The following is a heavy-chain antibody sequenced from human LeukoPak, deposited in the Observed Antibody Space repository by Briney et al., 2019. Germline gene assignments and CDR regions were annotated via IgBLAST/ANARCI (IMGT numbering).Heavy chain of an antibody. Sequence: SETLSLTCTVSGGSISSSSYYWGWIRQPPGKGLEWIGSIYYSGSTYYNPSLKSRVTISVDTSKNQFSLKLSSVTAADTAVYYCARVEWEPTNWFDPWGQGTLVTVSS. V-gene: IGHV4-39*07. CDR1: GGSISSSSYY. D-gene: IGHD1-26*01. J-gene: IGHJ5*02. CDR2: IYYSGST. CDR3: ARVEWEPTNWFDP.